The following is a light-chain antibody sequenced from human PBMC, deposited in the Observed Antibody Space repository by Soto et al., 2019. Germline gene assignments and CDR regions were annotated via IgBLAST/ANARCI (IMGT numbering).Light chain of an antibody. CDR1: QSVSSY. CDR2: DAS. J-gene: IGKJ2*01. CDR3: QQHSNWPLYT. Sequence: EIVLTQSPATLSLSPGERATLSCRASQSVSSYLSWYHQKPGQAPRLLIYDASNRATGIPARFSGSGSGTDFTLTISSLEPEDFAVYYCQQHSNWPLYTFGQGTKLEIK. V-gene: IGKV3-11*01.